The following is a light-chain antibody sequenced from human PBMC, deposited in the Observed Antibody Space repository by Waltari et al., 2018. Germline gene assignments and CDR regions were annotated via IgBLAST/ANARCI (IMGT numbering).Light chain of an antibody. Sequence: EIVLTQSPATLSLSPGERATLSSRASHSVNWYLAWYQQRPGQPPRPLIYAASNRATGIPARFSVSVSETDFTLTISSLQPEDSAVYYCQQRRNWPLTFGGGTKVEIK. CDR3: QQRRNWPLT. CDR1: HSVNWY. J-gene: IGKJ4*01. V-gene: IGKV3-11*01. CDR2: AAS.